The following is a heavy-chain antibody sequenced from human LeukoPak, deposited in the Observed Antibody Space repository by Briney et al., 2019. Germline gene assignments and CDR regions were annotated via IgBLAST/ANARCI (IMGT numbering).Heavy chain of an antibody. CDR2: INPSGGST. CDR3: ARDQHGGRYFDWLTPMDV. Sequence: EASVKVSCKASGYTFTSYYMHWVRQAPGQGLEWMGIINPSGGSTSYAQKFQGRVTMTRDTSTSTVYMELSSLRSEDTAVYYCARDQHGGRYFDWLTPMDVWGQGTTVTVSS. D-gene: IGHD3-9*01. CDR1: GYTFTSYY. J-gene: IGHJ6*02. V-gene: IGHV1-46*01.